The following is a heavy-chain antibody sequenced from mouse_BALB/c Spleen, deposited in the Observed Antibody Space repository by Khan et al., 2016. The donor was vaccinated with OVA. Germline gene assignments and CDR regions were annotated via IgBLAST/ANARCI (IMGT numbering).Heavy chain of an antibody. J-gene: IGHJ3*01. D-gene: IGHD2-1*01. CDR3: ASGYFGNYEFVY. CDR2: IYPGTGTT. Sequence: QVQLQQSGAELVKPGASVKLSCKTSGYTFTSHWIQWVKQRPGQGLGWIGQIYPGTGTTYYNENFKGKATLTVDTSSSTAYMQLSSLTSEDSDVYSCASGYFGNYEFVYWGQWTLVTVSP. CDR1: GYTFTSHW. V-gene: IGHV1S132*01.